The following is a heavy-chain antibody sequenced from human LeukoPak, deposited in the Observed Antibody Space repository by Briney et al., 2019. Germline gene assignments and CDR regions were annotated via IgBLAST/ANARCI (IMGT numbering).Heavy chain of an antibody. J-gene: IGHJ6*03. V-gene: IGHV3-43*01. Sequence: GGSLRLFCAASGFPFDDYTMHWVREAPGKGLEWVSLITRDGGSTYYADSVKGRFTVSRDNSKNSLYLQMNSLRTEDTALYYCAKVSGRRGYSYMDVWGKGTTVTVSS. CDR1: GFPFDDYT. D-gene: IGHD3-3*01. CDR3: AKVSGRRGYSYMDV. CDR2: ITRDGGST.